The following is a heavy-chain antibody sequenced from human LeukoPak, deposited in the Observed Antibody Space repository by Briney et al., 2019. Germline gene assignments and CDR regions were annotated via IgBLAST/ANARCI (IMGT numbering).Heavy chain of an antibody. J-gene: IGHJ4*02. CDR2: IYSGGST. V-gene: IGHV3-53*05. CDR3: AKSGSASTSSFFDY. D-gene: IGHD2-2*01. Sequence: PGGSLRLSCAASGFTVSSNYMSWVRQAPGKGLEWVSVIYSGGSTYYADSVKGRFTISRDNAKNSLYLQMNSLRAEDMALYYCAKSGSASTSSFFDYWGQGTLVTVSS. CDR1: GFTVSSNY.